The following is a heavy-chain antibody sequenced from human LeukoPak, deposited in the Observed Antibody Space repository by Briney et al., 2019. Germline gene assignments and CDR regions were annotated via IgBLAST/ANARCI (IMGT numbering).Heavy chain of an antibody. J-gene: IGHJ4*02. CDR3: ARQSISGSSLSYFDY. CDR2: IYDSGST. D-gene: IGHD3-22*01. Sequence: SETLSLTCTVSGGSISSYYWSWIRQPPGKGLEWIGNIYDSGSTNYNPSLKSRVTISVDTSENQCSLKLSSVTAADTAVYYCARQSISGSSLSYFDYWGQGTLVNVSS. V-gene: IGHV4-59*01. CDR1: GGSISSYY.